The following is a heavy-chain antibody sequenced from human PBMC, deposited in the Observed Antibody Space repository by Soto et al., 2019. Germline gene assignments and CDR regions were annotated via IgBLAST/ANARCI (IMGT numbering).Heavy chain of an antibody. Sequence: GGSLKLSCAASGFTFSNFAMHWVRQTPGGGLEWVAVISYDRLNKYYADSVKGRFTISRDNSNNTVYLQMDSLKTDDTAVYYCAKGFGSGFYSHFDYWGQGILVTVSS. V-gene: IGHV3-30*18. CDR3: AKGFGSGFYSHFDY. J-gene: IGHJ4*02. CDR1: GFTFSNFA. D-gene: IGHD6-19*01. CDR2: ISYDRLNK.